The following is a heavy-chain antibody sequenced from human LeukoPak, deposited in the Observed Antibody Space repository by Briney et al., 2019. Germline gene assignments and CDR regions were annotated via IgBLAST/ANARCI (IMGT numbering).Heavy chain of an antibody. CDR1: GFTFSSYA. CDR2: ISGSGGST. D-gene: IGHD6-13*01. V-gene: IGHV3-23*01. CDR3: AKDRLYSSSWIDAFDI. Sequence: GGSLRLSFAASGFTFSSYAMSWVRQAPGKGLEWVSAISGSGGSTYYADSVKGRFTISRDNSKNTLYLQMNSLRAEDTAVYYCAKDRLYSSSWIDAFDIWGQGTMVTVSS. J-gene: IGHJ3*02.